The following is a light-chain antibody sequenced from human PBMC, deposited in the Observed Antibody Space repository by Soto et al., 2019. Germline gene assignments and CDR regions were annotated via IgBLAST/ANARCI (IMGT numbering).Light chain of an antibody. CDR1: QTISRN. CDR3: QQSDSIPIT. J-gene: IGKJ5*01. V-gene: IGKV1-39*01. CDR2: AAS. Sequence: DIQMTQSPSTLSGSVGDRVTIPCRASQTISRNLNWYQQKPGKAPKLLIYAASSLQSGVPSRSSGSGSGTDFTLAISSLQPEDFATYYCQQSDSIPITFGQGTRLEIK.